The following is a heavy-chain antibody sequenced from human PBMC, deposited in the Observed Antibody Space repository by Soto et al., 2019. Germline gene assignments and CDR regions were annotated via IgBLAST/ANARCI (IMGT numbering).Heavy chain of an antibody. V-gene: IGHV3-23*01. CDR3: AKIQDAAGLDY. CDR2: ISGSGANT. D-gene: IGHD6-25*01. Sequence: GGSLRLSCAASGFTFSSYAMSWVRQAPGKGLEWVSSISGSGANTYYADSVKGRFTISRDNSKNRLYLQRNSLRAEDTAVYNCAKIQDAAGLDYWGQGTLVTVSS. J-gene: IGHJ4*02. CDR1: GFTFSSYA.